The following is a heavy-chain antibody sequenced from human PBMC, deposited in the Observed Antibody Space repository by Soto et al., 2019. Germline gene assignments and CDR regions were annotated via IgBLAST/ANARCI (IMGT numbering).Heavy chain of an antibody. CDR3: AKEGYYDSSGYQNFDY. D-gene: IGHD3-22*01. CDR1: GFTFSSYA. J-gene: IGHJ4*02. Sequence: GGSLRLSCAASGFTFSSYAMSWVRQAPGKGLEWVSAISGSGGSTYYADSVKGRFTISRDNSKNTLYLQMNSLRAEDTAVYYCAKEGYYDSSGYQNFDYWRQGTLVTVSS. CDR2: ISGSGGST. V-gene: IGHV3-23*01.